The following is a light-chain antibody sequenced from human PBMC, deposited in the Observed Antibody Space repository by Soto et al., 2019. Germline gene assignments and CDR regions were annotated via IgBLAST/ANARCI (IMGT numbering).Light chain of an antibody. Sequence: QPVLTQPPSVSGAPGQRVTISCTGSSSNIGAGFDVHWYQQLPGTAPKLLIYGNKKRPSGVPDRFSGSKSGTSASLAITGLQPDDEADYYCQSYDTSLSGSWVFGGGTKLTVL. CDR2: GNK. J-gene: IGLJ3*02. CDR1: SSNIGAGFD. V-gene: IGLV1-40*01. CDR3: QSYDTSLSGSWV.